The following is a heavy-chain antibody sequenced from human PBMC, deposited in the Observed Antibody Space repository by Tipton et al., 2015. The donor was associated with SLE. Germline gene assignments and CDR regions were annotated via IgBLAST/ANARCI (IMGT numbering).Heavy chain of an antibody. J-gene: IGHJ4*02. CDR2: ISSSSSYT. V-gene: IGHV3-11*03. CDR1: GGSFSGYY. D-gene: IGHD1-14*01. Sequence: LSLTCAVYGGSFSGYYWSWIRQPPGKGLEWVSYISSSSSYTNYADSVKGRFTISRDNAKNSLYLQMNSLRAEDTAVYYCARRGLGKGVPDDYWGQGTLVTVSS. CDR3: ARRGLGKGVPDDY.